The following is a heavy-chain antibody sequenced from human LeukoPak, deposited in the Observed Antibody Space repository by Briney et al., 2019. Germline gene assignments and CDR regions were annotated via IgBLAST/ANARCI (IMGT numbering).Heavy chain of an antibody. V-gene: IGHV4-34*01. J-gene: IGHJ4*02. CDR3: ARGYSSSWYRY. CDR1: GGSFSGYY. CDR2: INHSGST. Sequence: SETLSLTCAAYGGSFSGYYWSWIRQPPGKGLEWIGEINHSGSTNYNPSLKSRVTISVDTSKNQFSLKLSSVTAADTAVYYCARGYSSSWYRYWGQGTLVTVSS. D-gene: IGHD6-13*01.